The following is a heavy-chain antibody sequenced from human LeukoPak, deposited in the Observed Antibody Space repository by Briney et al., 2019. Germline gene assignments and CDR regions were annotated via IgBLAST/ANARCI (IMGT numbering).Heavy chain of an antibody. J-gene: IGHJ4*02. Sequence: PSETLSLTCTVSGGAISSYYWSWIRQPPGKGLEWIGYIYYSGSTNYNPSLKSRATISQDTSKNQFSLNLNSVTAADTAVYYCARDGGNFDVDYWGQGTLVTVSS. CDR1: GGAISSYY. CDR3: ARDGGNFDVDY. V-gene: IGHV4-59*12. CDR2: IYYSGST. D-gene: IGHD3-9*01.